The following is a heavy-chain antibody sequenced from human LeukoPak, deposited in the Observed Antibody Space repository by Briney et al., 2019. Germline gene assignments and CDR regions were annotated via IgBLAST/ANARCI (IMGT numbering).Heavy chain of an antibody. CDR3: AKPTTDDTFDI. CDR1: DGSISSSSYY. V-gene: IGHV4-39*01. D-gene: IGHD4-17*01. CDR2: IYYSGST. Sequence: KPSETLSLTCTVSDGSISSSSYYWGWIRQPPGKGLEWIGSIYYSGSTYYNPSLKSRVTISVDTSKNQFSLKLSSVTAADTAVYYCAKPTTDDTFDIWGQGTMVTVSS. J-gene: IGHJ3*02.